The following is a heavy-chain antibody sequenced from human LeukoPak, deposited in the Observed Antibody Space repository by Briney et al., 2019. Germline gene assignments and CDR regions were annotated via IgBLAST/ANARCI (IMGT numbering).Heavy chain of an antibody. J-gene: IGHJ5*02. V-gene: IGHV4-59*01. CDR1: CGSISHYY. CDR3: ARGYYDSSGYLISYNGFDP. Sequence: SETLSLTCTVSCGSISHYYWSWIRQPPGEGLDWIGYIYYSGSTNYNPSLKSRVTISVDTSKNQFSLKLSSVTAADTAVYYCARGYYDSSGYLISYNGFDPWGQGTLVTVSS. D-gene: IGHD3-22*01. CDR2: IYYSGST.